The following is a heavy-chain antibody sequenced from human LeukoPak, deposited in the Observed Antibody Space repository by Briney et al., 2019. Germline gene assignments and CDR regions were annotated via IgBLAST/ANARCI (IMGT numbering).Heavy chain of an antibody. J-gene: IGHJ4*02. D-gene: IGHD3-10*01. Sequence: PGGSLRLSCTASGFTFSSYAMSWVRQAPGKGLEWVSTVSDSGDSTYYADSMKGRFTISRDNSKNTLYLQMNSLRAEDTAVYYCAKSPMGRGFDYWGQGTLVTVSS. CDR3: AKSPMGRGFDY. CDR2: VSDSGDST. CDR1: GFTFSSYA. V-gene: IGHV3-23*01.